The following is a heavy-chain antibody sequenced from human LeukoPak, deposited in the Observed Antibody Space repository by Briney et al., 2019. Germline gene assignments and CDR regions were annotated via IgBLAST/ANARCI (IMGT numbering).Heavy chain of an antibody. CDR1: GYTFTSYD. D-gene: IGHD6-13*01. CDR3: ARDRSSWSHYYGMDV. Sequence: ASVKVSCKASGYTFTSYDINWVRQATGQGLEWMGWMNPNSGNTGYAQKFQGRVTMTRNTSISTAYMELSSLRSEDTAVYYCARDRSSWSHYYGMDVWGQGTTVTVSS. V-gene: IGHV1-8*01. CDR2: MNPNSGNT. J-gene: IGHJ6*02.